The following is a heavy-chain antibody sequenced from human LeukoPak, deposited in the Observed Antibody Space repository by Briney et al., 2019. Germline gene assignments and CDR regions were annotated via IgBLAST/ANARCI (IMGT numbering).Heavy chain of an antibody. V-gene: IGHV3-21*01. J-gene: IGHJ4*02. CDR3: ARGSCSTTSCYFDY. D-gene: IGHD2-2*01. CDR1: GFTFSTYN. CDR2: ISSSGSYI. Sequence: NPGGSLRLSCAASGFTFSTYNMNWVRQAPGKGLEWFSFISSSGSYIYYADSVKGRFTISRDNAKNSLYLQMNSLRAEDTAVYYCARGSCSTTSCYFDYWGQGTLVTVSS.